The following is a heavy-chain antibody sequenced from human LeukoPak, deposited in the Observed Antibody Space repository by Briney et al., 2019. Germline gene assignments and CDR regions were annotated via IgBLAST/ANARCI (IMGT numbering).Heavy chain of an antibody. J-gene: IGHJ4*02. V-gene: IGHV3-64*01. CDR2: ISSNGGST. Sequence: GGSLRLSCAASGFTFSSYAMHWVRQAPGKGLEYVSAISSNGGSTYYANSVKGRFTISRDNSKNTLYLQMNSLRAEDTAVYYCAKDKQLLWWYFDYWGQGTLVTVSS. D-gene: IGHD2-2*01. CDR3: AKDKQLLWWYFDY. CDR1: GFTFSSYA.